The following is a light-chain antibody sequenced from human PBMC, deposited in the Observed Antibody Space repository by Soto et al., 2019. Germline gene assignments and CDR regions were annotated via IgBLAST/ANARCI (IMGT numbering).Light chain of an antibody. J-gene: IGLJ2*01. CDR1: SSDVGGYNY. Sequence: QSALTQPASVSGSPGQSITISCTGTSSDVGGYNYVSWYQQHPGKAPKLMIYDVSNRPSGVSNRFSGSKSGNTAPLTISGLQDEDEADYYCSSYTSSSTLVVFGGGTKVTVL. CDR2: DVS. CDR3: SSYTSSSTLVV. V-gene: IGLV2-14*01.